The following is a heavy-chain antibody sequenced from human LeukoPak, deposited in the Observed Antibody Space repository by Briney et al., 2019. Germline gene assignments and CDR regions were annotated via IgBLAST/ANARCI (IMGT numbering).Heavy chain of an antibody. D-gene: IGHD2-15*01. CDR3: AKGGGAFDR. V-gene: IGHV4-34*01. J-gene: IGHJ5*02. CDR2: INHSGST. Sequence: ASETLSLTCAVYGGSFSGYYWSWIRQPPGKGLEWIGEINHSGSTNYHTSLKSRVTISIDKSKNQFSLKLTSVTAADTAVYYCAKGGGAFDRWGRGSLVTVSS. CDR1: GGSFSGYY.